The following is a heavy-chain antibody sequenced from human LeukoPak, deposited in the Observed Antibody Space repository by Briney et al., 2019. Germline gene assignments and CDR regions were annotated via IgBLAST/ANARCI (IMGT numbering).Heavy chain of an antibody. CDR1: GGSFSGYY. Sequence: SETLSLTCAVYGGSFSGYYWSWMRQPPGKGLEWIGEINHSGSTNYNPSLKSRVTISVDTSKNQFSLKLCSVTAADTAVYYCARMIVVARGAFDIWGQGTMVTVSS. V-gene: IGHV4-34*01. J-gene: IGHJ3*02. D-gene: IGHD3-22*01. CDR2: INHSGST. CDR3: ARMIVVARGAFDI.